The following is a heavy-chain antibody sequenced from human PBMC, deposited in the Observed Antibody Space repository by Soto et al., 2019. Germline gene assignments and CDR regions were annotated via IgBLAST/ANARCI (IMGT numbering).Heavy chain of an antibody. CDR2: IYHSGST. D-gene: IGHD6-19*01. J-gene: IGHJ4*02. CDR3: ARAGGLGAVAVDY. Sequence: QLQLQESGSGLVKPSQTLSLTCAVSGGSISSGGYSWSWIRQPPGKGLEWIGYIYHSGSTYYNPSLKSRVTISVDRSKNQFSLKLSSVAAADTAVYYCARAGGLGAVAVDYWGQGTLVTVSS. V-gene: IGHV4-30-2*01. CDR1: GGSISSGGYS.